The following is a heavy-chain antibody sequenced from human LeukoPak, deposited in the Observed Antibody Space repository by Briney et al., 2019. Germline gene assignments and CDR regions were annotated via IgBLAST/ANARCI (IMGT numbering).Heavy chain of an antibody. D-gene: IGHD3-22*01. Sequence: PGGSLRLSCAASGFTFRSYSMNWVRQAPGKGLEWVSSISSSSSYIYYADSVKGRFTISRDNAKNSLYLQMNSLRAEDTAVYYCARDPLPYYYDSSLPYYFDYWGQGTLVTVSS. CDR1: GFTFRSYS. J-gene: IGHJ4*02. V-gene: IGHV3-21*01. CDR3: ARDPLPYYYDSSLPYYFDY. CDR2: ISSSSSYI.